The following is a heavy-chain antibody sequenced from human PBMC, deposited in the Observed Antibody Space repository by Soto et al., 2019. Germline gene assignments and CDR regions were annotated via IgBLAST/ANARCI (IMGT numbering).Heavy chain of an antibody. CDR3: PRRLITDKYYYGMDV. J-gene: IGHJ6*02. V-gene: IGHV3-23*01. CDR2: ISGGGGTT. Sequence: EVQLLESGGGLVQPGGSLRLSCAASGFTFSDYGMSWVRQAPGKGLEWVSGISGGGGTTNYADSVKGRFTISRDNSKNTLYLHMNSLRAEDTAVYYCPRRLITDKYYYGMDVWGQGTTVTVSS. D-gene: IGHD3-22*01. CDR1: GFTFSDYG.